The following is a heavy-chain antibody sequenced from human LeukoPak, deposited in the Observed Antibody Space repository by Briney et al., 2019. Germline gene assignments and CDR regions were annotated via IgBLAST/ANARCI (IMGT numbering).Heavy chain of an antibody. D-gene: IGHD5-24*01. J-gene: IGHJ4*02. Sequence: GGSLRLSCVVSRLTINKSWMSWVRQAPGKGLEWVANINQDGSEKNYVESVKGRFTISRGNAKGSLYLQLNSLRVEDTAVYYCARDERWGQGTLVTVSS. V-gene: IGHV3-7*01. CDR1: RLTINKSW. CDR2: INQDGSEK. CDR3: ARDER.